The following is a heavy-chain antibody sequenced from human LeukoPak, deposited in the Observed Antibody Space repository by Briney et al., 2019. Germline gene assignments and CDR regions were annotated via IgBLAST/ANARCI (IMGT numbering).Heavy chain of an antibody. Sequence: GGSLRLSCAASGFTFNDYTMTWVRQAPGKGLEWVSSISGVCNYIFYADSVKGRFTISRDNAQNSLFLELNSLRGEDTAVYDCARERNFYYFDYWGQGALVTVSS. CDR3: ARERNFYYFDY. D-gene: IGHD3-3*01. CDR1: GFTFNDYT. CDR2: ISGVCNYI. J-gene: IGHJ4*02. V-gene: IGHV3-21*01.